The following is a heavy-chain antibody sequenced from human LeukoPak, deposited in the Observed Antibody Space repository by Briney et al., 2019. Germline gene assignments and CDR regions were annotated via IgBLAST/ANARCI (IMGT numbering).Heavy chain of an antibody. V-gene: IGHV3-21*04. CDR1: GFTFSSYS. CDR2: ISSRSGSI. J-gene: IGHJ4*02. D-gene: IGHD1/OR15-1a*01. CDR3: AKQAYASLDY. Sequence: PGGSLRLSCAASGFTFSSYSMNWVCQATGKGLEWVSSISSRSGSIYYADSVQGRFTISRDNSKNTLYLQMNSLRAEDTAVYYCAKQAYASLDYWGQGTLVTVSS.